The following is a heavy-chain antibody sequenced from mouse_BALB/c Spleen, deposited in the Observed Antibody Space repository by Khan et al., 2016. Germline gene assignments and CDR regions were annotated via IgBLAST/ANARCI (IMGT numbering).Heavy chain of an antibody. CDR1: GYSFTGYF. CDR2: INPYNGDT. J-gene: IGHJ3*01. V-gene: IGHV1-37*01. D-gene: IGHD1-1*01. CDR3: CSYCCGSSSWFAY. Sequence: VQLQQSGPELVKPGASVKISCKASGYSFTGYFMNWVKQSHGKSLEWIGRINPYNGDTFYNQKFKGKATLTVDKSSSTAHMELLSLTSEDSAVYYSCSYCCGSSSWFAYWGQGTLVTVSA.